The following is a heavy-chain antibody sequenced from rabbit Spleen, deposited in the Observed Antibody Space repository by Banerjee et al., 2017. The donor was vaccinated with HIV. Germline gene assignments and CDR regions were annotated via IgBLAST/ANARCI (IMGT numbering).Heavy chain of an antibody. V-gene: IGHV1S45*01. CDR1: GLSFSSSYD. CDR3: ARFYAGYGDFGYAAM. Sequence: QEQLVEYGGGLVQPGASLTLTCTASGLSFSSSYDMCWVRQPPGKGLEWIACIEGGSSAFSYFASWAKGRFTISKTSSTTVTLQMTSLTAADTATYFCARFYAGYGDFGYAAMWGPGTLVTVS. D-gene: IGHD7-1*01. J-gene: IGHJ4*01. CDR2: IEGGSSAFS.